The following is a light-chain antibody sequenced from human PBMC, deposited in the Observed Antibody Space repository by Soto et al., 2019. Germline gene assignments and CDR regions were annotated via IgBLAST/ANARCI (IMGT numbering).Light chain of an antibody. J-gene: IGKJ5*01. Sequence: EIVLPQSPGTLSLSPGERATLSCRASQSVSSYLAWYQQKPGQAPRLLIYGASSRATGIPDRFSGSGSGTDFTLAISRLEPEDFAVYYCQQYGGSPPITVGQGTRLEIK. V-gene: IGKV3-20*01. CDR2: GAS. CDR3: QQYGGSPPIT. CDR1: QSVSSY.